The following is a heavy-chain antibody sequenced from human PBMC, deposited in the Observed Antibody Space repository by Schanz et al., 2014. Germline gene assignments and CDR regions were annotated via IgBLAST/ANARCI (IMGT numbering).Heavy chain of an antibody. CDR3: ARGYGDSPTDF. J-gene: IGHJ4*02. D-gene: IGHD4-17*01. CDR2: IIPVLAIA. CDR1: GGTFNSYT. Sequence: QVPLVQSGAEVKKPGSSMKVSCKASGGTFNSYTINWVRQAPGQGLEWMGRIIPVLAIADYAQKFQGRVTITADRSTSTAYMELSSLRSEDTAVYYCARGYGDSPTDFWGQGTLVTVSS. V-gene: IGHV1-69*02.